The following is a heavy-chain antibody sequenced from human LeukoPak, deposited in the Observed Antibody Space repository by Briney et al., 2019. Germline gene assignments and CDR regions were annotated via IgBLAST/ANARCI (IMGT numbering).Heavy chain of an antibody. CDR2: MNPNSGNT. V-gene: IGHV1-8*01. CDR1: GYTFTSYD. D-gene: IGHD4-17*01. CDR3: ARAYGVGSPGSYYYYYYGMDV. J-gene: IGHJ6*02. Sequence: GASVKVSCKASGYTFTSYDINGVRQATGQGLEWMGWMNPNSGNTGYAQKLQGRVTMTRNTSISTAYMELSSLRSEDTAVYYCARAYGVGSPGSYYYYYYGMDVWGQGTTVTVSS.